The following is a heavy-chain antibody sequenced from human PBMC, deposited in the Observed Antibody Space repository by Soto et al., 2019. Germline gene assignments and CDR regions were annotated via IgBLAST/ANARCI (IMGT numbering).Heavy chain of an antibody. CDR3: ARDLAAVPRAFDY. J-gene: IGHJ4*02. CDR1: GGSISSGGYY. Sequence: SETLSLTCTASGGSISSGGYYWSWIRQHPGKGLEWIGYIYYSGSTDYNPSLKSRVTISVDTSKTQFSLNLRSVTAADTAVYYCARDLAAVPRAFDYWGRGTLVTVSS. V-gene: IGHV4-61*08. CDR2: IYYSGST. D-gene: IGHD6-13*01.